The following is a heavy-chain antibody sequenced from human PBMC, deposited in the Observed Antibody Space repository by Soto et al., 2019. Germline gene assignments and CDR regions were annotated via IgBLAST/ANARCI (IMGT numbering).Heavy chain of an antibody. CDR1: GYTFIDYY. J-gene: IGHJ4*02. CDR3: ARPPGYISDWYYFDL. Sequence: QVQLVQSGAEVKKPGASVKVSCEASGYTFIDYYIHWARQAPGQGFEWMGRISPKSGGTNYAQKFQGRVTMTWDTSLNTAYMELSSLMSEDTAVYYCARPPGYISDWYYFDLWGQGTLVTVSS. V-gene: IGHV1-2*02. D-gene: IGHD6-19*01. CDR2: ISPKSGGT.